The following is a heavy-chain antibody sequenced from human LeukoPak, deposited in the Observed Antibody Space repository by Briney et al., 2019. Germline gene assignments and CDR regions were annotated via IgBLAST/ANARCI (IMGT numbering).Heavy chain of an antibody. D-gene: IGHD5-12*01. J-gene: IGHJ4*02. CDR1: GYTFTSYD. CDR3: AIRGYSGYQAFFDY. CDR2: MNPNSGNT. V-gene: IGHV1-8*01. Sequence: ASVKVSCKASGYTFTSYDINWVRQATGQGLEWMGWMNPNSGNTGYAQKFQGRVTMTRNTSISTAYMELSSLRSEDTAVYYCAIRGYSGYQAFFDYRGQGTLVTVSS.